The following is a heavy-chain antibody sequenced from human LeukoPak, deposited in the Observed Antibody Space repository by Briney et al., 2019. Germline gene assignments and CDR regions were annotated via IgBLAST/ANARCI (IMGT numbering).Heavy chain of an antibody. V-gene: IGHV4-4*07. CDR2: IYTSGST. J-gene: IGHJ4*02. CDR3: ASSFLRYCSGGSCYWAFDY. CDR1: GGSLSSYY. D-gene: IGHD2-15*01. Sequence: SEPLSLPCTVPGGSLSSYYWSWIRQPAGKGRDWIGRIYTSGSTNYNPSLKSRATMSVDTSKNQFSLKLSSVTAADTAVYYCASSFLRYCSGGSCYWAFDYWGQGTLVTVSS.